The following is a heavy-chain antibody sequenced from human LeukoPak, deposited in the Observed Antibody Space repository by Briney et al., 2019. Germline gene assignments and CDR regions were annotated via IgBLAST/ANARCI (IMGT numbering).Heavy chain of an antibody. V-gene: IGHV4-59*08. CDR3: ARHSRKFDAFDI. CDR1: GGSINSYY. Sequence: SETLSLTCTVSGGSINSYYWSWIRQPPGKGLEWIGYIYYSGSTNYNPSLKSRVTISVDTSKNQFSLKLSSVTAADTAVYYCARHSRKFDAFDIWGQGTMVTVSS. J-gene: IGHJ3*02. CDR2: IYYSGST.